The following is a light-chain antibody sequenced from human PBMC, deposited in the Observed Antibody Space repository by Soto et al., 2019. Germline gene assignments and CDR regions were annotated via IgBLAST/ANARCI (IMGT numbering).Light chain of an antibody. CDR2: EVS. CDR1: SSDVGGYYY. Sequence: QSALTQPPSASGSLGQSVTISCTGTSSDVGGYYYVSWYQQYPGKAPKLMIYEVSKRPSGVPDRFSGSKSGNTASLTVSGLQADDEADYYCSSYAGSRTYVFGAGTKVTVL. V-gene: IGLV2-8*01. J-gene: IGLJ1*01. CDR3: SSYAGSRTYV.